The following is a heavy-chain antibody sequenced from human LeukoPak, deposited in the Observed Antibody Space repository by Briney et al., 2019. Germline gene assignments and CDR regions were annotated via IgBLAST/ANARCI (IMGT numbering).Heavy chain of an antibody. J-gene: IGHJ6*02. Sequence: NPSETLSLACTVSGGSISSSSYYWGWIRQPPGKGLEWIGSIYYSGSTYYNPSLKSRVTISVDTSKNQFSLKLSSVTAADTAVYYCARHGGIQLWLGGGHYYYGMDVWGQGTTVTVSS. CDR3: ARHGGIQLWLGGGHYYYGMDV. CDR2: IYYSGST. V-gene: IGHV4-39*01. D-gene: IGHD5-18*01. CDR1: GGSISSSSYY.